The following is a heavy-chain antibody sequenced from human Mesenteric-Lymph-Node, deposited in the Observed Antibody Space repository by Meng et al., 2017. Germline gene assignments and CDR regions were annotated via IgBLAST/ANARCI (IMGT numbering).Heavy chain of an antibody. J-gene: IGHJ4*02. CDR3: AKGAMVAQWLQYYFDY. CDR1: GFTFSSYA. CDR2: ISGSGGST. Sequence: GESLKISCAASGFTFSSYAMSWVRQAPGKGLEWVSAISGSGGSTYYADSVKGRFTISRDNSKNTLYLQMNSLRAEDTAVYYCAKGAMVAQWLQYYFDYWGQGTLVTVSS. V-gene: IGHV3-23*01. D-gene: IGHD5-18*01.